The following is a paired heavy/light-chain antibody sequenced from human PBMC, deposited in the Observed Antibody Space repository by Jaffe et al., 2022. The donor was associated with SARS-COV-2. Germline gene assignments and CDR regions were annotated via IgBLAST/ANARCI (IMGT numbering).Light chain of an antibody. CDR1: SSDVGGYNY. CDR3: SSYTSSSTLRV. J-gene: IGLJ3*02. CDR2: EVS. Sequence: QSALTQPASVSGSPGQSITISCTGTSSDVGGYNYVSWYQQHPGKAPKLMIYEVSNRPSGVSNRFSGSKSGNTASLTISGLQAEDEADYYCSSYTSSSTLRVFGGGTKLTVL. V-gene: IGLV2-14*01.
Heavy chain of an antibody. CDR3: ARSAAGPYYYYYYGMDV. V-gene: IGHV7-4-1*02. D-gene: IGHD6-13*01. J-gene: IGHJ6*02. CDR2: INTNTGNP. CDR1: GYTFTSYA. Sequence: QVQLVQSGSELKKPGASVKVSCKASGYTFTSYAMNWVRQAPGQGLEWMGWINTNTGNPTYAQGFTGRFVFSLDTSVSTAYLQISSLKAEDTAVYYCARSAAGPYYYYYYGMDVWGQGTTVTVSS.